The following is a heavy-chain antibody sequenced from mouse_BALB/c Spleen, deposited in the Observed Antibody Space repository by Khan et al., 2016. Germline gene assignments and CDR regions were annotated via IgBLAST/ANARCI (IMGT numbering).Heavy chain of an antibody. J-gene: IGHJ3*01. CDR3: ARGGYRYDESGWFAY. V-gene: IGHV1-9*01. CDR1: GYTFSSYW. CDR2: IFPGSGST. Sequence: QVQLQESGAELMQPGASVKISCKATGYTFSSYWIEWVKQRPGHGLEWIGEIFPGSGSTNYNEKDKGKATFTTDTSSNTAYMQLSSLTSEDYDVYYAARGGYRYDESGWFAYWGQGTLVTVSA. D-gene: IGHD2-14*01.